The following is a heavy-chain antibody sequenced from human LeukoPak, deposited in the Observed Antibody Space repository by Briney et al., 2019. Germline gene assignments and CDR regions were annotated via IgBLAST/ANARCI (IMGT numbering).Heavy chain of an antibody. CDR1: GYTFTSYY. J-gene: IGHJ5*02. V-gene: IGHV1-2*02. Sequence: ASVKVSCKASGYTFTSYYMHWVRQAPGQGLEWMGWINPNSGGTNYAQKFQGRVTMTRDTSISTAYMELSRLRSDDTAVYYCAKDSSLVPAAYNWFDPWGQGTLVTVSS. CDR3: AKDSSLVPAAYNWFDP. D-gene: IGHD2-2*01. CDR2: INPNSGGT.